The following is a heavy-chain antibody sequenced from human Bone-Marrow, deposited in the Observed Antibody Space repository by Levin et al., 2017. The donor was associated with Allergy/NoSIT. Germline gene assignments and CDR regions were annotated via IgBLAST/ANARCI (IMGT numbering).Heavy chain of an antibody. CDR2: IYSTGTT. CDR3: ASGSNFGY. CDR1: TFTVYNNY. D-gene: IGHD2-2*01. Sequence: HAGGSLRLSCAASTFTVYNNYMTWVRQAPGKGLEWVSLIYSTGTTDYADSVKGRFTVSRDKSKNSLYLQMNRLRAEDTAVYYCASGSNFGYWGQGTLVTVSS. J-gene: IGHJ4*02. V-gene: IGHV3-53*01.